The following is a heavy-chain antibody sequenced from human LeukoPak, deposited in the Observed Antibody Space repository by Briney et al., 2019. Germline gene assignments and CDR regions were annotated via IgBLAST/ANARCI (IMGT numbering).Heavy chain of an antibody. J-gene: IGHJ6*03. Sequence: SETLSLTCAVYGGSISSASYYWGWIRQPPGKGLEWIGTIYYSGSTYYNPSLKSRVTISVDTSKNQVSLKLRSVTAADTAVYHCARDWSSSSYTYYYYMDVWGKGTTVTVSS. V-gene: IGHV4-39*07. CDR1: GGSISSASYY. CDR2: IYYSGST. D-gene: IGHD6-6*01. CDR3: ARDWSSSSYTYYYYMDV.